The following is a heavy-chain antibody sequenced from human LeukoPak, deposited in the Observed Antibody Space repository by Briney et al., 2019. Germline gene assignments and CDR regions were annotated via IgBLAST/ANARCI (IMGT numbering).Heavy chain of an antibody. V-gene: IGHV4-4*07. J-gene: IGHJ4*02. CDR2: MYASGST. Sequence: PSETLSLTCTVSGGSISSYYWSWIRQPAGKGLEWIGRMYASGSTNYNPSLNSRVTMPVDTSKNQFSLKLISVTAADTAVYYCARETTSGSYLLDSWGQGTLVTVSS. CDR1: GGSISSYY. D-gene: IGHD6-19*01. CDR3: ARETTSGSYLLDS.